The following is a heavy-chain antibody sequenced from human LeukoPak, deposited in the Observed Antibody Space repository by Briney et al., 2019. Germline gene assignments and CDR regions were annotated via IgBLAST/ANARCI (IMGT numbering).Heavy chain of an antibody. CDR1: EFTFSGHW. V-gene: IGHV3-74*03. J-gene: IGHJ4*02. CDR2: ITPDGNAA. CDR3: TRSGYSNGYDY. Sequence: PGGSLRLSCVASEFTFSGHWMHWVRQVPGKGLMAVSRITPDGNAAAYADSVKGRFTISRDNAKNTLYLEMNSLTAEDTALYHCTRSGYSNGYDYWGQGTLVTVSS. D-gene: IGHD2-15*01.